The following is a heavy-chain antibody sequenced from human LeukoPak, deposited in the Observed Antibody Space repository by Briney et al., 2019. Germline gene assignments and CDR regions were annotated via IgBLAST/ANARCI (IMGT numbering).Heavy chain of an antibody. CDR3: ARGPDFYGGNLFDY. V-gene: IGHV1-2*02. J-gene: IGHJ4*02. CDR2: INPNSGGT. D-gene: IGHD4-23*01. Sequence: ASVKVSCKASGYTFTSYGISRVRQAPGQGLEWMGWINPNSGGTNYAQKFQGRVTMTRDTSISTAYMELSRLRSDDTAVYYCARGPDFYGGNLFDYWGQGTLVTVSS. CDR1: GYTFTSYG.